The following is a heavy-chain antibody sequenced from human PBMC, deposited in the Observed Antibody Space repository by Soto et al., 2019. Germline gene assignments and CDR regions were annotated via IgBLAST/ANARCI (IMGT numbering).Heavy chain of an antibody. CDR2: ISGSGGST. CDR3: ALICSLYDSSGYNDY. V-gene: IGHV3-23*01. D-gene: IGHD3-22*01. J-gene: IGHJ4*02. CDR1: GFTFSSYA. Sequence: GGSLRLSCAASGFTFSSYAMSWVRQAPGKGLEWVSAISGSGGSTYYADSVKGRFTISRDNSKNTLYLQMNSLRAEDTAVYYCALICSLYDSSGYNDYWGQGTLVTVSS.